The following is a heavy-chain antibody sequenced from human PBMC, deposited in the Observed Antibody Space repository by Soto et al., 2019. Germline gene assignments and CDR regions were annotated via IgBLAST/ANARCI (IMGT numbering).Heavy chain of an antibody. J-gene: IGHJ3*01. CDR3: ARDLSAKYSTYWVDGFDF. D-gene: IGHD2-21*01. Sequence: EVQLVESGGGLVQPGGSLRLSCAASGFTFSTYWMTWVRQAPGKGLEWVANINQDGSVQNYVDSVKGRFTISRDNAENSLYLQMNSLRAEDAAVYYCARDLSAKYSTYWVDGFDFWGQGTMVTVSS. CDR1: GFTFSTYW. V-gene: IGHV3-7*05. CDR2: INQDGSVQ.